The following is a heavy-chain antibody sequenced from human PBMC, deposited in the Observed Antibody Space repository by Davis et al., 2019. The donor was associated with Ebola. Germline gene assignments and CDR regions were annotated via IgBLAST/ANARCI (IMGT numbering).Heavy chain of an antibody. CDR3: ARDRGLRNLYYYYGMDV. Sequence: SETLSLTCAVSGGSISSGGYSWSWIRQPPGKGLEWIGYIYHSGSTYYNPSLKSRVTISVDRSKNQFSLKLSSVTAADTAVYYCARDRGLRNLYYYYGMDVWGKGTTVTVSS. CDR1: GGSISSGGYS. D-gene: IGHD3-16*01. V-gene: IGHV4-30-2*01. J-gene: IGHJ6*04. CDR2: IYHSGST.